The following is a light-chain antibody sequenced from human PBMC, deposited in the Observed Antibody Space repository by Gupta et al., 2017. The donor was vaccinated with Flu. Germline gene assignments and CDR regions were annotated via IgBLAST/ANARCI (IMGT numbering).Light chain of an antibody. CDR3: AAWDDSLNGWV. CDR2: SKN. Sequence: QSVLTQPPSASGTPGQRVTIPCSGSSSNIGSNTVNWYQQRPGTAPKLLIYSKNQRPSGVPDRFSGSKSGTSASLAISGLQSEDEADYYCAAWDDSLNGWVFGGGTKLTVL. V-gene: IGLV1-44*01. J-gene: IGLJ3*02. CDR1: SSNIGSNT.